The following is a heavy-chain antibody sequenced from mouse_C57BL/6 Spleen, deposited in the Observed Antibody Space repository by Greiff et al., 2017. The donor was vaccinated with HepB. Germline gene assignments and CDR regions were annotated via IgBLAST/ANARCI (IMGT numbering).Heavy chain of an antibody. CDR1: GFSLTSYG. CDR2: IWRGGST. D-gene: IGHD1-1*02. Sequence: VKLMESGPGLVQPSQSLSITCTVSGFSLTSYGVHWVRQSPGKGLEWLGVIWRGGSTDYNAAFMSRLSITKDNSKSQVFFKMNSLQADDTAIYYCAKNWGDYGAMDYWGQGTSVTVSS. CDR3: AKNWGDYGAMDY. J-gene: IGHJ4*01. V-gene: IGHV2-5*01.